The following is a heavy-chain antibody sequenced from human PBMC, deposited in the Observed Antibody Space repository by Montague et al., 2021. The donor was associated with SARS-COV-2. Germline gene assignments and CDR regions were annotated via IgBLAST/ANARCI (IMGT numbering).Heavy chain of an antibody. CDR2: IYYSGST. J-gene: IGHJ4*02. V-gene: IGHV4-39*01. Sequence: SETLSLTCTVSGGSVSSRSYYWGWIRQPPGKGLEWIGSIYYSGSTHYNPSLKSRVTISVDTSKNQFSLKLSSVTAADTAVYYCARRGDYSGPRFDCWGQGTLVSVSS. D-gene: IGHD4-23*01. CDR3: ARRGDYSGPRFDC. CDR1: GGSVSSRSYY.